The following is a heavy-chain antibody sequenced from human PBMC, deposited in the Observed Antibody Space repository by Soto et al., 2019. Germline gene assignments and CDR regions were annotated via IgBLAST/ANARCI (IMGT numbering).Heavy chain of an antibody. CDR2: IYYSGST. J-gene: IGHJ5*02. CDR3: ARDYVAAAGTYNWLDP. D-gene: IGHD6-13*01. V-gene: IGHV4-61*01. CDR1: GDSVSSGTYY. Sequence: QVQLQESGPGLVKPSETLSLTCTVSGDSVSSGTYYWSWIRQPPGKGLEWMGNIYYSGSTNYNPSLKSRVTISVDTSRNQFSLKLRSVTAADTAVYYCARDYVAAAGTYNWLDPWGQGTLVTVAS.